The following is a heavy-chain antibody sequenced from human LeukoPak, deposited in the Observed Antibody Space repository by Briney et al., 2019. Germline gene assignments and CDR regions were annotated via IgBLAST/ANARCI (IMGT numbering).Heavy chain of an antibody. CDR3: AREHYYDSSGYYPI. Sequence: GGSLRLSCAASGFTVSSKYMSWVRQAPGKGLEWVAVISYDGSNKYYADSVKGRFTISRDNSKNTLYLQMNSLRAEDTAVYYCAREHYYDSSGYYPIWGQGTMVTVSS. D-gene: IGHD3-22*01. CDR1: GFTVSSKY. J-gene: IGHJ3*02. V-gene: IGHV3-30-3*01. CDR2: ISYDGSNK.